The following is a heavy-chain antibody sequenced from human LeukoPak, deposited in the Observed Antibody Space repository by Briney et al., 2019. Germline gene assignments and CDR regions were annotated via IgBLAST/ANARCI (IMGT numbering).Heavy chain of an antibody. CDR2: IIPIFGTA. D-gene: IGHD4-17*01. V-gene: IGHV1-69*06. J-gene: IGHJ3*02. Sequence: SVKVSCKTSEYTFTGYYMHWVRQAPGQGLEWMGGIIPIFGTANYAQKFQGRVTITADKSTSTAYMELSSLRSEDTAVYYCARDHPTVTTSYDAFDIWGQGTMVTVSS. CDR3: ARDHPTVTTSYDAFDI. CDR1: EYTFTGYY.